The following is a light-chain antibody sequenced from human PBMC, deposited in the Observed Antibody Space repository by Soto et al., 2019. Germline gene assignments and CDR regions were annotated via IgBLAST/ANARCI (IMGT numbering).Light chain of an antibody. CDR3: ATWDDSLNGDV. Sequence: QSVLAQPPSASWTPGQGVTISCSGSSSNIRSNTVNWYQPVPGTAPKLLIYSFDERPSGVPDRFSGSKSGTSASLAIRGLHFEDEADYYCATWDDSLNGDVFGTGTKVTVL. V-gene: IGLV1-44*01. CDR1: SSNIRSNT. J-gene: IGLJ1*01. CDR2: SFD.